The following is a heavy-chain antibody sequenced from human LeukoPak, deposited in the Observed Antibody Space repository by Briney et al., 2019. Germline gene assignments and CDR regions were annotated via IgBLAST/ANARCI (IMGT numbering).Heavy chain of an antibody. CDR2: MNPNSGNT. J-gene: IGHJ4*02. D-gene: IGHD6-13*01. Sequence: ASVKVSCKASGYTFTSYDINWGRQAPGQGLEWMGWMNPNSGNTGYEQKFQGRVTMTRNTSISTAYMELSSLRSEDTAVYYCARSLFEATAAGHWGRGTLVTVSS. CDR1: GYTFTSYD. V-gene: IGHV1-8*01. CDR3: ARSLFEATAAGH.